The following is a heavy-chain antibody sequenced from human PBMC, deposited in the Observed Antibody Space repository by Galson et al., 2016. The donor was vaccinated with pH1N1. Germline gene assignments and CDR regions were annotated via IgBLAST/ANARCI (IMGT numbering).Heavy chain of an antibody. J-gene: IGHJ4*02. CDR3: ARGGYCSGGSCYDVLDY. CDR1: GYTFTDYD. V-gene: IGHV1-8*01. D-gene: IGHD2-15*01. CDR2: MNPNNDNT. Sequence: SVKVSCKASGYTFTDYDINWVRQGTGQGLEWMGWMNPNNDNTGYAQKFQGRVTITRNASISTAYMELSSLRSEDTAVYYCARGGYCSGGSCYDVLDYWGQGTLVTVS.